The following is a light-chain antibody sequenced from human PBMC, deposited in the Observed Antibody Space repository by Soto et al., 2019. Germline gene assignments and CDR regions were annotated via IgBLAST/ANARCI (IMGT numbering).Light chain of an antibody. J-gene: IGLJ3*02. V-gene: IGLV4-60*02. Sequence: QPVLTQSSSASASLGSSVKLTCTLSSGHSSYIIAWHQQQPGKAPRYLMKLEGSGIYNKGSGVPDRFSGSSPGADRYLTIPNLQFEDEADYYCETWDFNTRVFGGGTKLTVL. CDR3: ETWDFNTRV. CDR2: LEGSGIY. CDR1: SGHSSYI.